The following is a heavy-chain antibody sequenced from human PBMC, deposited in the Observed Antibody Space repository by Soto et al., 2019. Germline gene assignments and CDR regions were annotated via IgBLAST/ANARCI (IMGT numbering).Heavy chain of an antibody. D-gene: IGHD6-19*01. CDR2: INKDGDI. CDR1: GFIFDSFA. V-gene: IGHV3-7*03. Sequence: PGGSLRLSCVGSGFIFDSFAMNWVRQAPGKGLEWVAYINKDGDIYYAHSVKGRFTISRDNAKNSSFLQMSSLTDEDTAVYYCAKSVDSAGWGIDFWGQGTLVTVSS. J-gene: IGHJ4*02. CDR3: AKSVDSAGWGIDF.